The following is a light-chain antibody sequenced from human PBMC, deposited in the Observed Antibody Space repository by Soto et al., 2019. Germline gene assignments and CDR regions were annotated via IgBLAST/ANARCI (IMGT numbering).Light chain of an antibody. Sequence: DIPMTQSPSPLSASVGDRVTITCRASQSISSWLAWYQQKPGKAPKLLIYDASSLESGVPSRFSGSGSGTEFTLTVSSLQPDDFAPYYCQQYTSYSGTFGQGTKLEFK. CDR3: QQYTSYSGT. CDR1: QSISSW. J-gene: IGKJ2*01. V-gene: IGKV1-5*01. CDR2: DAS.